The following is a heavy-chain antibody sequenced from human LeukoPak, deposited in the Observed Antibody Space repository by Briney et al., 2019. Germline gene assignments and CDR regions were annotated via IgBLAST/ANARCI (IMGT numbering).Heavy chain of an antibody. J-gene: IGHJ5*02. V-gene: IGHV3-30*18. Sequence: GRSLRLSCAASGFAFSYYGMHWVRHAPGKGLEWVAVISHDGSNIHYGDSVKGRFTISRDNSKNTVYLQMNSLRAEDTAICYCAKDPYRVVVATGDYLDPWGQGTLVTVSS. CDR1: GFAFSYYG. CDR2: ISHDGSNI. D-gene: IGHD2-15*01. CDR3: AKDPYRVVVATGDYLDP.